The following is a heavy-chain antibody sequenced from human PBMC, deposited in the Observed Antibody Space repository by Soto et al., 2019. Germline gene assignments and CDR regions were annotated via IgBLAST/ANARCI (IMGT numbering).Heavy chain of an antibody. CDR2: ISVYNGNT. D-gene: IGHD3-9*01. V-gene: IGHV1-18*04. Sequence: QVQLVQSGAEVKKPGASVKVSCKASGYTFTTYGITWVRQAPGQGLEWLGWISVYNGNTNYAQKLLSRVIMTTASSRRIAYMELRSLRSDDTAVYFCARLVLRYFDWFPGGPPNGMDVWGQGTTVIVSS. J-gene: IGHJ6*02. CDR3: ARLVLRYFDWFPGGPPNGMDV. CDR1: GYTFTTYG.